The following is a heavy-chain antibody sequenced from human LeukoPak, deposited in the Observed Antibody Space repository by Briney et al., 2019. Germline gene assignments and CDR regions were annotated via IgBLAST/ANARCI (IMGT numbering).Heavy chain of an antibody. CDR1: GGSISSINW. CDR3: VSGWGLWGGEY. Sequence: HPSGTLSLTCGVSGGSISSINWWCWVRQPPGRGLEWIGEIYHGGGSNYNPSLRSRVTMSLDKSKNQFSLMLSSVTAADTAMYYCVSGWGLWGGEYWGQGTLVTVSS. CDR2: IYHGGGS. D-gene: IGHD3-16*01. V-gene: IGHV4-4*02. J-gene: IGHJ4*02.